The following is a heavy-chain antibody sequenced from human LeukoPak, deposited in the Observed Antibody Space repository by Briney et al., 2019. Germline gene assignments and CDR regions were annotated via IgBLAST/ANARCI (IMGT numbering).Heavy chain of an antibody. Sequence: PGGSLRLSCAASGFTFSSYGMHWVRQAPGKGLEWVAFIRYDGSNKYYADSVKGRFTISRDNSKNTLYLQMNSLRAEDTAVYYCAREGGGGYSYGSRYYFDYWGQGTLVTVSS. J-gene: IGHJ4*02. D-gene: IGHD5-18*01. CDR3: AREGGGGYSYGSRYYFDY. CDR1: GFTFSSYG. V-gene: IGHV3-30*02. CDR2: IRYDGSNK.